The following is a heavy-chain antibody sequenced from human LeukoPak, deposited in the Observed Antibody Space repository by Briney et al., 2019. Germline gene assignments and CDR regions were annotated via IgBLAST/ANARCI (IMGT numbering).Heavy chain of an antibody. CDR1: GGSISSGGYY. J-gene: IGHJ4*02. D-gene: IGHD6-6*01. CDR3: ARSMIAARRPRPYYFDY. CDR2: IYYSGST. V-gene: IGHV4-31*03. Sequence: SETLSLTCTVSGGSISSGGYYWSWIRQHPGRGLEWIGYIYYSGSTYYNPSLKSRVTISVDTSKNQFSLKLSSVTAADTAVYYCARSMIAARRPRPYYFDYWGQGTLVTVSS.